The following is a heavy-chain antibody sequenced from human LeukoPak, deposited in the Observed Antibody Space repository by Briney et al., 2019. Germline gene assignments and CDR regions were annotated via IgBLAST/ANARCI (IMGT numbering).Heavy chain of an antibody. CDR1: GFTFSSYS. V-gene: IGHV3-21*01. Sequence: GGSLRLSCAASGFTFSSYSMNWVRQAPGKGLEWVSSISSSSSYIYYADSVKGRFTISRDNAKNSLYLQMNSLRAEDTAVYYCASFPAPGYGSWFDPWGQGTLVTVSS. D-gene: IGHD3-10*01. CDR2: ISSSSSYI. CDR3: ASFPAPGYGSWFDP. J-gene: IGHJ5*02.